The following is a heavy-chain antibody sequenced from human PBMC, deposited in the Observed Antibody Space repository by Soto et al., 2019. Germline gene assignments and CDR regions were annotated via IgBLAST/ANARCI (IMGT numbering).Heavy chain of an antibody. Sequence: QVQLVESGGGVVQPGRSLRLSCAASGFTFSSYAMHWVRQAPGKGLEWVAVISYDGSNKYYADSVKGRFTISRDNSKNTLYLQMNSLRAEDTAVYYCARDQPPTAVRDYYYGMDVWGQGTTVTVSS. J-gene: IGHJ6*02. D-gene: IGHD2-2*01. V-gene: IGHV3-30-3*01. CDR3: ARDQPPTAVRDYYYGMDV. CDR1: GFTFSSYA. CDR2: ISYDGSNK.